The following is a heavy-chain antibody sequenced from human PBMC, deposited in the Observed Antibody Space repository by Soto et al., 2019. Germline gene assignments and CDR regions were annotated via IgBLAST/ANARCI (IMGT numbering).Heavy chain of an antibody. CDR2: IIPIFGTA. V-gene: IGHV1-69*06. Sequence: GASVKVSCKASGGTFSSYAISWVRQAPGQGLEWMGGIIPIFGTANYAQKFQGRVTITADKSTSTAYMELSSLRSEDTAVYYCARRPTDNSSSWYAIGYGMDVWGQGTTVTVSS. J-gene: IGHJ6*02. D-gene: IGHD6-13*01. CDR3: ARRPTDNSSSWYAIGYGMDV. CDR1: GGTFSSYA.